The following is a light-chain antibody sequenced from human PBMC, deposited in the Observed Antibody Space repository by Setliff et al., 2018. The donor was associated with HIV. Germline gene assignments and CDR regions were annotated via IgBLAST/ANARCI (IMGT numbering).Light chain of an antibody. CDR3: CSYAGSSTYV. CDR1: SSDVGSYNL. J-gene: IGLJ1*01. CDR2: EVT. Sequence: VLAQPASVSGSPGQSITISCTGTSSDVGSYNLVSWYQQHPGKAHKLMIYEVTKRPSGVSNRFSGSKSGNTASLTISGLQAEDEADYYCCSYAGSSTYVFGTGTKSPS. V-gene: IGLV2-23*02.